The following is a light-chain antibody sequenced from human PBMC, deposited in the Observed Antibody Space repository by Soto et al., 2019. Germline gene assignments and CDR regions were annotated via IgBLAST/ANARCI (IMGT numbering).Light chain of an antibody. Sequence: DLVMTQSPLSLPVTPGEPASISCRSSQSLLHSNGYNYLDWYLQKPGQSPQLLIYLGSNRASGVPDRFSGSGSGTDFTLKISRVEAEDVGVYYCMQALQTPYMYTFGQGTKLEIK. CDR1: QSLLHSNGYNY. V-gene: IGKV2-28*01. J-gene: IGKJ2*01. CDR2: LGS. CDR3: MQALQTPYMYT.